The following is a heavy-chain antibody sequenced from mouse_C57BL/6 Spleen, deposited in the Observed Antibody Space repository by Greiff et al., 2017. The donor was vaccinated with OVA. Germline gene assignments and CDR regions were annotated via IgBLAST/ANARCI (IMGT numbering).Heavy chain of an antibody. J-gene: IGHJ2*01. CDR2: IDPENGDT. CDR3: TTPRTGTGAFDY. V-gene: IGHV14-4*01. Sequence: VQLQQSGAELVRPGASVKLSCTASGFNIKDDYMHWVKQRPEQGLEWIGWIDPENGDTEYASKFQGKATITADTSSNTAYLQLSSLTSKDTAVYYCTTPRTGTGAFDYWGQGTTLTVSS. D-gene: IGHD4-1*01. CDR1: GFNIKDDY.